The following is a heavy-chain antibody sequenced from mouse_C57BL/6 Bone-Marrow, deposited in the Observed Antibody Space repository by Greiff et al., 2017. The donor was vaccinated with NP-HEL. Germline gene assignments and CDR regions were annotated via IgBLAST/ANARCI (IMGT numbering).Heavy chain of an antibody. Sequence: EVKLMESGGGLVQPKGSLKLSCAASGFTFNTYAMHWVRQAPGQGLEWVARIRSKSSNYATYYAESVKDRFTISRDDSQSMLYLQMNNLKTEDTAMYYCVREGVAKGRYYFDYWGQGTTLTVSS. J-gene: IGHJ2*01. V-gene: IGHV10-3*01. CDR1: GFTFNTYA. CDR2: IRSKSSNYAT. CDR3: VREGVAKGRYYFDY. D-gene: IGHD1-1*01.